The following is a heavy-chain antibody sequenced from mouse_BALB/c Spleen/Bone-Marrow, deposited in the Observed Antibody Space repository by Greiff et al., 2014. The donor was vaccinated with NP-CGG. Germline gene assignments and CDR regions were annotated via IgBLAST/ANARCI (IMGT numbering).Heavy chain of an antibody. CDR2: IRSKSNNYAT. CDR3: VRPHYYGSSYRYAMDY. CDR1: GFTFNTYA. J-gene: IGHJ4*01. V-gene: IGHV10-1*02. D-gene: IGHD1-1*01. Sequence: EVQRVEYGGGLVQPKGSLKLSCAASGFTFNTYAMNWVRQAPGKGLEWVARIRSKSNNYATYYADSVKDRFTISRDDSQSMLYLQMNNLKTEDTAMYYCVRPHYYGSSYRYAMDYWGQGTSVTVSS.